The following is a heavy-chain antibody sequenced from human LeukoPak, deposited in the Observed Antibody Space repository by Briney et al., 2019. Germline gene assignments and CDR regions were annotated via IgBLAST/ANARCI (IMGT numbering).Heavy chain of an antibody. CDR3: AEPTLQGGSYSAFYY. J-gene: IGHJ4*02. D-gene: IGHD3-10*01. CDR2: IYPGDSDT. V-gene: IGHV5-51*01. CDR1: GYSFSNYW. Sequence: GESLKISCKGSGYSFSNYWIAWVRQMPGKGLEWMGIIYPGDSDTRYSPSFQGQVTFSADKSINTAYLQWRSLKASDTAIYYCAEPTLQGGSYSAFYYWGQGNLVTVSS.